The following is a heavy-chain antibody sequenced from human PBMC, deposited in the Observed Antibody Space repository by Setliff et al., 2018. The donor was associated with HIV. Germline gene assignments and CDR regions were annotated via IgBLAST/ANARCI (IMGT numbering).Heavy chain of an antibody. CDR1: DDSFSNYD. V-gene: IGHV4-4*09. CDR3: ARLGRAIDDGGSSLHLDF. J-gene: IGHJ4*02. CDR2: ISSSGTT. D-gene: IGHD2-21*01. Sequence: SETLSLTCVVSDDSFSNYDWTWIRQSPGKALEWIGYISSSGTTNYNPSLRSRVTISMETSNTRFSLWLRSATAADTATYFCARLGRAIDDGGSSLHLDFWGQGMLVTVSS.